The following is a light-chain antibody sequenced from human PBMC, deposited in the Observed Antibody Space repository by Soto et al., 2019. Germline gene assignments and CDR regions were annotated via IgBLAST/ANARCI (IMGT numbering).Light chain of an antibody. Sequence: QAVVTQEPSFSVSPGRTVTLTCGLSSGSVSTSYYPSWYQQTPCQAPRTLIYSTNTRSSGVPDRFSGSILGNKAALTITGAQADDESDYYSVLYMGSGIWVFGGGTKLTVL. CDR3: VLYMGSGIWV. CDR2: STN. CDR1: SGSVSTSYY. V-gene: IGLV8-61*01. J-gene: IGLJ3*02.